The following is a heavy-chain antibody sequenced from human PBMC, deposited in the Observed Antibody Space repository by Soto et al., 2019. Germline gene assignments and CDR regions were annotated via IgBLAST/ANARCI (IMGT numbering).Heavy chain of an antibody. D-gene: IGHD3-22*01. V-gene: IGHV3-30*18. Sequence: VQLVESGGGVVQPGRSLRLSCAASGFTFSSYGMHWVRQAPGKGLEWVAVISYDGSNKYYADSMKGRFTISRDNSKNTLYLQMYSLRAEDTAVYYCAKDIGYDSSGGPVYYYGMDVWGQGTTVTVSS. CDR3: AKDIGYDSSGGPVYYYGMDV. J-gene: IGHJ6*02. CDR1: GFTFSSYG. CDR2: ISYDGSNK.